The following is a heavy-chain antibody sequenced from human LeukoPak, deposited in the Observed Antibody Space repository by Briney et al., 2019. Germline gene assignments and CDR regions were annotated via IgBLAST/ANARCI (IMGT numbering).Heavy chain of an antibody. J-gene: IGHJ3*02. CDR3: AKGGWFGQSPSDVFDI. CDR1: GLTFSTFA. Sequence: GGSLRLSCAASGLTFSTFAMTWVRQAPGEGLEWVSGISPSGGSTYHADSVKGRFIISRDNSKNTMYLEVNSLRAEDTAVYYCAKGGWFGQSPSDVFDIWGQGTMVTVSS. V-gene: IGHV3-23*01. D-gene: IGHD3-10*01. CDR2: ISPSGGST.